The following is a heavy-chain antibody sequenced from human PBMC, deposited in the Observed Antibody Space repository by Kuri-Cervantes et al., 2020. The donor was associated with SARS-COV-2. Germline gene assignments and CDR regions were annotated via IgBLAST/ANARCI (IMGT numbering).Heavy chain of an antibody. CDR3: YCAPKEGFDS. CDR1: GYTFTSYY. Sequence: ASVKVSCKASGYTFTSYYMHWVRQAPGQGLEWMGIINPSGGSTSYAQKFQGRVTMTRDISTSTVYMELSSLTSEGTAIYYCYCAPKEGFDSWGQGTLVTVSS. V-gene: IGHV1-46*01. CDR2: INPSGGST. D-gene: IGHD2-21*01. J-gene: IGHJ4*02.